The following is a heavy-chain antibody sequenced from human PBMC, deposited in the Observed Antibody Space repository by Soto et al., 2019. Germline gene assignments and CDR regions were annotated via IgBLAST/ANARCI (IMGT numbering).Heavy chain of an antibody. V-gene: IGHV4-34*01. D-gene: IGHD3-16*02. CDR1: GGSFSGYY. CDR3: ARGRADYVWGSYRPFDY. CDR2: INHSGST. Sequence: SETLSLTCAVYGGSFSGYYWSWIRQPPGKGLEWIGEINHSGSTNYNPSLKSRVTISVDTSKNQFSLKLSSVTAADTAVYYCARGRADYVWGSYRPFDYWGQGTLVTVSS. J-gene: IGHJ4*02.